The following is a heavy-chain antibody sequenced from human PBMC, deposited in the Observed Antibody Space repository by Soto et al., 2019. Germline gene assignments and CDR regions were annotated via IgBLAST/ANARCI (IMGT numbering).Heavy chain of an antibody. D-gene: IGHD5-12*01. V-gene: IGHV4-31*03. CDR2: IYYSGNT. CDR1: GGSISSGGYY. J-gene: IGHJ6*02. CDR3: ARADDTYGYPTYYYGVDV. Sequence: SETLSLTCTVSGGSISSGGYYWSWIRQHPGKGLEWIGYIYYSGNTYYNLSLKSRVTISVDTSKNQFSLKLTSVTAADTAVYYCARADDTYGYPTYYYGVDVWGPGTTVTVSS.